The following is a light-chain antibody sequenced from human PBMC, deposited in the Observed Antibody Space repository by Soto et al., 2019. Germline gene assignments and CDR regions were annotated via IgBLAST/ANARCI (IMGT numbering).Light chain of an antibody. CDR3: CSYAGSSTPYV. V-gene: IGLV2-23*02. CDR1: SSDVGSYNL. Sequence: QSALTQPASVSGSPGQSITISCTGTSSDVGSYNLVSWYQQHPGKATKLMIYEVSKRPSGVSNRFSGSKSGNTASLTISWFQAEDEADYYCCSYAGSSTPYVFGTGTKVTVL. J-gene: IGLJ1*01. CDR2: EVS.